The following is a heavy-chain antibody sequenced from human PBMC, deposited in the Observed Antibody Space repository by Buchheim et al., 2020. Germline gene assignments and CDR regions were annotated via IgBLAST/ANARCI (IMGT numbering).Heavy chain of an antibody. CDR1: GFTFSSYA. CDR3: ARESSRDGYNLYYFDY. V-gene: IGHV3-30-3*01. Sequence: QVQLVESGGGVVQPGRSLRLSCAASGFTFSSYAMHWVRQAPGKGLEWVAVISYDGSNKYYADSVKGRFTISRDTSKNTLYLQMNSLRAEDTAVYYCARESSRDGYNLYYFDYWGQGTL. D-gene: IGHD5-24*01. J-gene: IGHJ4*02. CDR2: ISYDGSNK.